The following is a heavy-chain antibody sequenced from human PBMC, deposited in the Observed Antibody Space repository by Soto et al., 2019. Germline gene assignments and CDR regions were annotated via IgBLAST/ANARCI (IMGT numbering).Heavy chain of an antibody. CDR2: INPNSGNI. D-gene: IGHD3-10*01. CDR3: ARGRASGSYYLLDY. J-gene: IGHJ4*02. V-gene: IGHV1-8*01. CDR1: GDSFTTYD. Sequence: ASVTFSCTASGDSFTTYDSNWVRQAPGHGLEWMGWINPNSGNIGYAQRFQGRVTMTRDTAIRTAYMEVSSLRSDDTAVYYCARGRASGSYYLLDYWGQGTVVNVS.